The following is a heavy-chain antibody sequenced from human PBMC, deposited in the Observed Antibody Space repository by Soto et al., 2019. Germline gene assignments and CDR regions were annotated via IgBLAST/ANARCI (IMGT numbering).Heavy chain of an antibody. D-gene: IGHD4-17*01. CDR3: AKDHGGDYSHPFLWTGWKQSNWFDP. Sequence: ASVKVSCKASGYTFTSYAMHWVRQAPGQRLEWMGWINAGNGNTKYSQKFQGRVTITRDTSASTAYMELSSLRAEDTAVYYCAKDHGGDYSHPFLWTGWKQSNWFDPWGQGTLVTVSS. J-gene: IGHJ5*02. CDR1: GYTFTSYA. CDR2: INAGNGNT. V-gene: IGHV1-3*01.